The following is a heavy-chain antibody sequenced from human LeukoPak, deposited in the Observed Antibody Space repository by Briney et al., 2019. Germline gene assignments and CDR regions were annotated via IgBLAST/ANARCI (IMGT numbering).Heavy chain of an antibody. V-gene: IGHV3-53*01. D-gene: IGHD1-7*01. Sequence: GGSLRLSCAASGFSVSINHMSWVRQAPGKGLEWVAIIYRGGDTSYADSVKGRFTVSRDKSKNTLYLQVNSLRADGTAAYYCARGGGELHFDYWGQGTLVTVSS. CDR2: IYRGGDT. CDR3: ARGGGELHFDY. CDR1: GFSVSINH. J-gene: IGHJ4*02.